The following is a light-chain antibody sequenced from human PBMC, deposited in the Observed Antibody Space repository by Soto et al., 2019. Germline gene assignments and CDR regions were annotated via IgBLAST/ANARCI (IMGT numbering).Light chain of an antibody. J-gene: IGKJ1*01. CDR2: GAS. CDR1: QNINNY. Sequence: DIQMTQSPPSLSASVGDRVTITCQASQNINNYLNWYQQKKGKAPKLLIYGASSLQSGVPLRFSGSGSGTDFTLTISSLEPEDFATYYCQESYSPLWGTCGQGTKVDIK. V-gene: IGKV1-39*01. CDR3: QESYSPLWGT.